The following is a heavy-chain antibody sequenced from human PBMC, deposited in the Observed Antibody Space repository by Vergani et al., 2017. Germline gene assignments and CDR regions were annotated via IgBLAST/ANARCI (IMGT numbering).Heavy chain of an antibody. V-gene: IGHV4-34*01. CDR2: IYYSGST. CDR1: GGSFSGYY. J-gene: IGHJ3*02. D-gene: IGHD5-24*01. CDR3: AGERWQDAFDI. Sequence: QVQLQQWGAGLLKPSETLSLTCAVYGGSFSGYYWSWIRQPPGKGLEWIGSIYYSGSTYYNPSLKSRVTISVDTSKNQFSLKLSSVTAADTAVYYCAGERWQDAFDIWGQGTMVTVSS.